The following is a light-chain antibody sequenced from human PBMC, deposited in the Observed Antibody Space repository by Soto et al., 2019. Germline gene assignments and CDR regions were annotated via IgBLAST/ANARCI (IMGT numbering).Light chain of an antibody. V-gene: IGKV1-9*01. Sequence: DIQLTQSPSFLSASVGDRVTITCRASQGISSYLAWYQQKPGKAPKLLIYAASTLQSGVPSRFSGSGSGTEFTLTISSLQPEDFATYYCQQYDTSPRTFGQGTKVDIK. CDR3: QQYDTSPRT. CDR1: QGISSY. CDR2: AAS. J-gene: IGKJ1*01.